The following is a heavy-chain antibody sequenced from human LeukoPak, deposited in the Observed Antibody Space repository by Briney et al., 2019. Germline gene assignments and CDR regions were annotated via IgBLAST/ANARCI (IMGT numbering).Heavy chain of an antibody. CDR3: ARVDWFDP. CDR1: GGSFSGYY. Sequence: SETLSLTCAVYGGSFSGYYWSWIRQPPGKGLEWIGEINHSGSTNYNPSLKSRVTISVDTSKNQFSLKLSSVTAADTAVYCCARVDWFDPWGQGSLVTVSS. J-gene: IGHJ5*02. V-gene: IGHV4-34*01. CDR2: INHSGST.